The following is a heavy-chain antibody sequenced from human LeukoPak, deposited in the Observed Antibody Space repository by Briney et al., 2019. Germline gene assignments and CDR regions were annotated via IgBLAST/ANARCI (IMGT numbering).Heavy chain of an antibody. CDR1: GLTVSSNY. D-gene: IGHD1-26*01. Sequence: GGSLRLSCAASGLTVSSNYMSWVRQAPGKGLEWVSVIYSGGSTYYADSVKGRFTISRDNSKNALYLQMNSLRADDTAVYYCARGGRAGWSGSYEDSFDIWGQGTMVTVS. J-gene: IGHJ3*02. CDR2: IYSGGST. CDR3: ARGGRAGWSGSYEDSFDI. V-gene: IGHV3-53*01.